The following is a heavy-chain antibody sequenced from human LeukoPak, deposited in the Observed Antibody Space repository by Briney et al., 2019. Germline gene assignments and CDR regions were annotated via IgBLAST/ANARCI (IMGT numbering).Heavy chain of an antibody. CDR3: ARTTSFYWYFDL. CDR2: IYYSGST. Sequence: SETLSLTCTVSGGSISSYYWSWIRQPPGKGLEWIGYIYYSGSTNYNPSLKSRVTISVDTSKNQFSLKLSSVTAADTAVYYCARTTSFYWYFDLWGRGTLVTVSS. CDR1: GGSISSYY. J-gene: IGHJ2*01. V-gene: IGHV4-59*01. D-gene: IGHD4-17*01.